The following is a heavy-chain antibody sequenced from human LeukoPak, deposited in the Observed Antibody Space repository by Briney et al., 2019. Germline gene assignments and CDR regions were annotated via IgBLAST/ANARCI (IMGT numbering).Heavy chain of an antibody. J-gene: IGHJ6*02. CDR1: GFTFSSYW. V-gene: IGHV3-74*01. Sequence: GGSLRLSCAASGFTFSSYWMHWVRQAPGKGLVWVSRINSDGSSTSYADPVKGRFTISRDNAKNTLYLQMNSLRAEDTAVYYCARGDDSSGCYPYYYYYYGMDVWGQGTTVTVSS. CDR3: ARGDDSSGCYPYYYYYYGMDV. CDR2: INSDGSST. D-gene: IGHD3-22*01.